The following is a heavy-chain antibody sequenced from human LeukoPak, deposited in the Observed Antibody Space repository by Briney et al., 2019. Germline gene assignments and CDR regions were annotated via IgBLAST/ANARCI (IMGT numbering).Heavy chain of an antibody. J-gene: IGHJ6*03. Sequence: SETLSLTCTVSGGSISSYYWSWIRQPPGKGLEWIGYIYYSGSTNYNPSLKSRVTISVDTSKNQFSLKLSSVTAADTAVYYCARVRYYDILTGYYYYYYMDVWGKGTTVTISS. V-gene: IGHV4-59*01. D-gene: IGHD3-9*01. CDR3: ARVRYYDILTGYYYYYYMDV. CDR1: GGSISSYY. CDR2: IYYSGST.